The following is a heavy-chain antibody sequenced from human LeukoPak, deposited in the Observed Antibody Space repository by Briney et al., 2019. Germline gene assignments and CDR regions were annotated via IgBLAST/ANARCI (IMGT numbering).Heavy chain of an antibody. Sequence: GGSLRLSCAASGFTFSSYAMHWVRQAPGKGLEWVTVISYDGTNKYYADSVKGRFTISRDNSKNTLYLQMNSLRAEDTAVYYCAKNSVLLWFGELDYFDYWGQRTLVTVSS. CDR1: GFTFSSYA. V-gene: IGHV3-30*04. J-gene: IGHJ4*02. D-gene: IGHD3-10*01. CDR2: ISYDGTNK. CDR3: AKNSVLLWFGELDYFDY.